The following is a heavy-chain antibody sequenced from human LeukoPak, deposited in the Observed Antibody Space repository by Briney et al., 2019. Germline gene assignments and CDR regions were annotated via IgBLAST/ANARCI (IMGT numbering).Heavy chain of an antibody. J-gene: IGHJ4*02. V-gene: IGHV1-3*01. D-gene: IGHD7-27*01. CDR2: INAGNGNT. Sequence: APVKVSCKASGGTFSSYAISWVRQAPGQGLEWMGWINAGNGNTKYSQKFQGRVTITRDTSASTAYMELSSLRSEDTAVYYCVREAQLGDFDYWGQGTLVTVSS. CDR3: VREAQLGDFDY. CDR1: GGTFSSYA.